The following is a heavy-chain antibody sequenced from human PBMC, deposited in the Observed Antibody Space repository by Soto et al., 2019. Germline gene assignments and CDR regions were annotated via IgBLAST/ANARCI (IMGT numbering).Heavy chain of an antibody. D-gene: IGHD5-12*01. Sequence: GESVKISCXGSGYSFTSYWIGWVRQMPGKGLEWMGIIYPGDSDTRYSPSFQGQVTISADKSISTAYLQWSSLKASDTAMYYCARAYSGYDYDGWYYGMDVWGQGTTVTVSS. V-gene: IGHV5-51*01. CDR2: IYPGDSDT. CDR1: GYSFTSYW. J-gene: IGHJ6*02. CDR3: ARAYSGYDYDGWYYGMDV.